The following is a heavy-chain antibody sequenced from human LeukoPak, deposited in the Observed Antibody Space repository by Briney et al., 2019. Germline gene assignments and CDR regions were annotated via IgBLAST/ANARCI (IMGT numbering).Heavy chain of an antibody. D-gene: IGHD3-10*01. CDR1: GFTFSSYG. Sequence: GGSLRLSCAASGFTFSSYGMNWVRQAPGKGLEWVAFIRYDGSNKYYADSVKGRFTISRDDSKNTLYLQLNSLRAEDTAVYYCAKGALSPRDAFAVWGQGTMVTVSS. J-gene: IGHJ3*01. CDR3: AKGALSPRDAFAV. V-gene: IGHV3-30*02. CDR2: IRYDGSNK.